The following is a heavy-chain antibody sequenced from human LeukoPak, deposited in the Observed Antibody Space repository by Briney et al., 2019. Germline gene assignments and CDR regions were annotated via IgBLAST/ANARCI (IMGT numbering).Heavy chain of an antibody. V-gene: IGHV3-30*18. D-gene: IGHD1-26*01. CDR3: AKDRGGSYYF. Sequence: GRSLRLSCAASGFTFSSYGMHWVRQAPGKGLEWVAVISYDGSNKYYADSAKGRFTISRDNSKNTLYLQMNSLRAEDTAVYYCAKDRGGSYYFWGQGTLVTVSS. CDR2: ISYDGSNK. CDR1: GFTFSSYG. J-gene: IGHJ4*02.